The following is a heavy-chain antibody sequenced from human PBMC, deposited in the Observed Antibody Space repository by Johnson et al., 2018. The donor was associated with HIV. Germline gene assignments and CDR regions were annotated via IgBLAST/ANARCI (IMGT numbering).Heavy chain of an antibody. V-gene: IGHV3-64*01. Sequence: VQLVESGGGLVQPGGSLRLSCAASGFTFSSYAMHWVRQAPGKGLEYVSAISSNGGSTYYANSVKGRFTISRDNSKNTLYLQMGSLRAEDMAVYYCAKDFRRFFPTPDAFDIWGQGTMVTVSS. CDR1: GFTFSSYA. J-gene: IGHJ3*02. CDR3: AKDFRRFFPTPDAFDI. CDR2: ISSNGGST. D-gene: IGHD4-23*01.